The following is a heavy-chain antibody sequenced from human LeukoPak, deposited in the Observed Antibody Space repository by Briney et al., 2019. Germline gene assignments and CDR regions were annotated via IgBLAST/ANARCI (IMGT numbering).Heavy chain of an antibody. CDR3: AKDLRPVIAAADVGDAFDV. V-gene: IGHV3-23*01. J-gene: IGHJ3*01. D-gene: IGHD6-13*01. CDR1: GFTFSYYA. Sequence: GGSLRLSCAASGFTFSYYAMSWVRQAPGKGLEWVSAISTGGGSTYYAASVEGRFTISRDNSKNTLYLQMNSLRAEDTAVSYCAKDLRPVIAAADVGDAFDVWGQGTMVAVSS. CDR2: ISTGGGST.